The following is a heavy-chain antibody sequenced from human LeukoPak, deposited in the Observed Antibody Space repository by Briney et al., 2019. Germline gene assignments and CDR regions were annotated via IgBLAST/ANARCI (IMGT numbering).Heavy chain of an antibody. V-gene: IGHV3-21*01. J-gene: IGHJ3*02. CDR2: ISSSSSYI. CDR3: ARERSERVTIFGVERAAFDI. Sequence: KPGGSLRLSCAASGFTFSSYSMNWVRQAPGKGLEWVSSISSSSSYIYYADSVKGRFTISRDNAKNSLYLQMNSLRAEDTAVYYCARERSERVTIFGVERAAFDIWGQGTMVTVSS. CDR1: GFTFSSYS. D-gene: IGHD3-3*01.